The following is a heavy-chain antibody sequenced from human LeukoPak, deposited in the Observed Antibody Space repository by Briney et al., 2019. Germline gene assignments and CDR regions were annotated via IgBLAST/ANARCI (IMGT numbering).Heavy chain of an antibody. J-gene: IGHJ4*02. D-gene: IGHD5-18*01. V-gene: IGHV1-3*01. CDR2: INAGNGNT. CDR1: GYTFTSYA. Sequence: VASVTVSCKASGYTFTSYAMHWVRQAPGQRLEWMGWINAGNGNTKYSQRFQGRVTITRDTSASTAYMELSSLRSEDTAVYYCARALVRYSDHPYFFDCWGQGTLVTVSS. CDR3: ARALVRYSDHPYFFDC.